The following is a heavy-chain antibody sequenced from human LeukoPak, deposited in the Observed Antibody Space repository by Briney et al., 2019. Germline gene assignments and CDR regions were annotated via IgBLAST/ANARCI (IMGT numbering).Heavy chain of an antibody. J-gene: IGHJ4*02. Sequence: GGSLRLSCAASGFTFSSHGMNWVRQAPGKGLEWVSGIIPSGRTTYYADSVRGRFTISRDNARNSVNLQLNSLRVEDTALYYCARGRGWVDHWGQGTLVTVSS. CDR3: ARGRGWVDH. V-gene: IGHV3-23*01. CDR2: IIPSGRTT. D-gene: IGHD3-16*01. CDR1: GFTFSSHG.